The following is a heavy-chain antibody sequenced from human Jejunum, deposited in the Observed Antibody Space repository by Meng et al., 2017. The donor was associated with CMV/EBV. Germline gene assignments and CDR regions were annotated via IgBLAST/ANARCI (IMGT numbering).Heavy chain of an antibody. J-gene: IGHJ5*02. CDR1: GYNFTTYD. V-gene: IGHV1-8*03. CDR2: MNPNSGTT. Sequence: KASGYNFTTYDGNWVRQGPGQGLEWMGWMNPNSGTTGYAQKFQSRLTFTRDISTNTAYMELSGLKSDDTAVYYCARDSNYAWFDPWGQGTLVTVSS. D-gene: IGHD4-11*01. CDR3: ARDSNYAWFDP.